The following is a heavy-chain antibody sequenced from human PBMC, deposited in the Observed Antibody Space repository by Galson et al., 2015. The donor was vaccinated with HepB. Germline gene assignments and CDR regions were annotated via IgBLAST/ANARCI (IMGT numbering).Heavy chain of an antibody. D-gene: IGHD1-14*01. J-gene: IGHJ5*02. CDR3: ARDLGEWREATEPNGFDP. Sequence: SLRLSCAASGFTFSSYAMHWVRQAPGKGLEWVAVISYDGSNKYYADSVKGRFTISRDNSKNTLYLQMNSLRAENTAVYYCARDLGEWREATEPNGFDPWGQGTLVTVSS. CDR1: GFTFSSYA. V-gene: IGHV3-30*04. CDR2: ISYDGSNK.